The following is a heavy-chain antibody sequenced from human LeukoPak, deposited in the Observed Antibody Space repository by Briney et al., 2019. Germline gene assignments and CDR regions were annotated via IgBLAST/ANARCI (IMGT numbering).Heavy chain of an antibody. V-gene: IGHV1-18*01. D-gene: IGHD5-18*01. CDR1: GYSFSSYG. CDR2: IGAYNFKT. CDR3: ARDLEPGYNYASEFDH. J-gene: IGHJ4*02. Sequence: APVKGSLPASGYSFSSYGINWGRQAPGPGVEWMGWIGAYNFKTNYAQKFQGRVTVTADPSTDTAHMELRSLRPDDTAVYYCARDLEPGYNYASEFDHWGQGTLVTVSS.